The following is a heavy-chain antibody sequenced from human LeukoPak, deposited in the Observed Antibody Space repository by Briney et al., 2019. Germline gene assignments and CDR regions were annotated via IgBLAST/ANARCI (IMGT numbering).Heavy chain of an antibody. Sequence: EGSLRLSCAASGFTFSNSAMSWVRQAPGKGLEWVSTLSGSGITTYYADSVKGRFTISRNNSKNTLYLQMNSLRAEDTAVYYCAKGIYSSGWSYFDYWGHGTLVTVSS. J-gene: IGHJ4*01. CDR3: AKGIYSSGWSYFDY. CDR1: GFTFSNSA. CDR2: LSGSGITT. D-gene: IGHD6-19*01. V-gene: IGHV3-23*01.